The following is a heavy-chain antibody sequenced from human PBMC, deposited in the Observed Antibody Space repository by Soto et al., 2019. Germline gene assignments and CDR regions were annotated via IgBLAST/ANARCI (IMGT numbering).Heavy chain of an antibody. Sequence: QVTLKESGPVLVRPTETLTLTCTVSGFSLNNARVGVSWIRQPPGKALEWLAHILSNDGKSYSTSLKTRLSISKDTSKSQVVLTMTNMDPVHTATYYCARMLAVNYYYYYMDVWGKGTTVTVSS. J-gene: IGHJ6*03. CDR2: ILSNDGK. V-gene: IGHV2-26*01. D-gene: IGHD3-10*01. CDR1: GFSLNNARVG. CDR3: ARMLAVNYYYYYMDV.